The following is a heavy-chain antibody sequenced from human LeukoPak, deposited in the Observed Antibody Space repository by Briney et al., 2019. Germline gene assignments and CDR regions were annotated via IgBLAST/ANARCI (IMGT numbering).Heavy chain of an antibody. D-gene: IGHD3-22*01. CDR1: GGSISSSSYY. CDR2: IYYSGST. J-gene: IGHJ4*02. V-gene: IGHV4-39*01. CDR3: ARHYYYDSSGYYYVWYFDY. Sequence: SETLSLTCTVSGGSISSSSYYWGWIRQPPGTGLEWIGSIYYSGSTYYNPSLKSRVTISVDTSKNQFFLKLSSVTAADTAVYYCARHYYYDSSGYYYVWYFDYWGQGTLVTVSS.